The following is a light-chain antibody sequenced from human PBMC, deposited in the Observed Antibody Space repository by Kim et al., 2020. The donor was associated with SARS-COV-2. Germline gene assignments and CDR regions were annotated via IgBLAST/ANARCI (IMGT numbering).Light chain of an antibody. CDR3: QQYNSYSPYT. J-gene: IGKJ2*01. CDR1: QSISRW. V-gene: IGKV1-5*01. Sequence: DIQMTQSPSTLSASVGDTVTITCRASQSISRWLAWYQQQLGKAPKLLIYDASTLESGVTSRFSGSGSGTEFTLTITSLQPDDFATYYCQQYNSYSPYTFGQGTKLEI. CDR2: DAS.